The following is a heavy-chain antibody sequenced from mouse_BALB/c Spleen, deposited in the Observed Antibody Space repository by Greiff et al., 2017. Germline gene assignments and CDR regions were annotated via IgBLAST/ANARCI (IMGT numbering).Heavy chain of an antibody. CDR3: ARSYYYGSSPYYAMDY. CDR2: ISSGSSTI. J-gene: IGHJ4*01. CDR1: GFTFSSFG. D-gene: IGHD1-1*01. Sequence: EVQVVESGGGLVQPGGSRKLSCAASGFTFSSFGMHWVRQAPEKGLEWVAYISSGSSTIYYADTVKGRFTISRDNPKNTLFLQMTSLRSEDTAMYYCARSYYYGSSPYYAMDYWGQGTSVTVSS. V-gene: IGHV5-17*02.